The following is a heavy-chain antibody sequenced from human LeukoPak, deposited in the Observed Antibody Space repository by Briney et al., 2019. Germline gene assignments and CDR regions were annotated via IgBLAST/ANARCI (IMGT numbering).Heavy chain of an antibody. CDR1: GFTFSSYG. Sequence: PGGSLRLSCAASGFTFSSYGMHWVRQAPGKGLEWVAVIWYDGSNKYYADSVKGRFTISRDNSQNTLYLQMNSLRAEDTAVYYCARGTGSGWAVDYWGQGTLVTVSS. CDR3: ARGTGSGWAVDY. V-gene: IGHV3-33*01. CDR2: IWYDGSNK. D-gene: IGHD6-19*01. J-gene: IGHJ4*02.